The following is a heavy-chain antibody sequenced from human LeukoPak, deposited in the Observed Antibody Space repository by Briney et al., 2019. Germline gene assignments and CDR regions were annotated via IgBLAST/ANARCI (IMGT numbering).Heavy chain of an antibody. J-gene: IGHJ4*02. CDR3: AKDRDDSSGYDEHYFDY. CDR2: VRYDGSNK. V-gene: IGHV3-30*02. Sequence: PGGSLRLSCAASGFTFSSYGMHWVRQAPGKGLEWVVFVRYDGSNKYYADSVKGRFTISRDNSKNTLYLQMNSLRAEDTAVYYCAKDRDDSSGYDEHYFDYWGQGTLVTVSS. CDR1: GFTFSSYG. D-gene: IGHD3-22*01.